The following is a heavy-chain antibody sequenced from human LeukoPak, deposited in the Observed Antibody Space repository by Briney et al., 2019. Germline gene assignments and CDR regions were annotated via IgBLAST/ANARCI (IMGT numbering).Heavy chain of an antibody. CDR3: ATPLNFPGIAAAGTIWFDP. D-gene: IGHD6-13*01. J-gene: IGHJ5*02. V-gene: IGHV1-46*01. CDR2: INPSGGST. CDR1: GYTFTSYY. Sequence: ASVKVSCKASGYTFTSYYMHWVRQAPGQGLEWMGIINPSGGSTSYAQKFQGRVTMTRDTSISTAYMELSRLRSDDTAVYYCATPLNFPGIAAAGTIWFDPWGQGTLVTVSS.